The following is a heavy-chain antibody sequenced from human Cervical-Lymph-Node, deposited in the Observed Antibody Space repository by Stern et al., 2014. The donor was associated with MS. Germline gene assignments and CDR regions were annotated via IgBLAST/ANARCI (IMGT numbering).Heavy chain of an antibody. CDR2: INPNTGVT. Sequence: DQLVESGAEVKKPGASVKVSCTASGYTFTGFLLHWVRQAPGQGLEWVGWINPNTGVTKSAQKFQGWVTLTRDTSINTVYMELNRLKSDDTAVFYCARGYPFFDNWGQGTLVTVSS. CDR1: GYTFTGFL. V-gene: IGHV1-2*04. D-gene: IGHD2-15*01. CDR3: ARGYPFFDN. J-gene: IGHJ4*02.